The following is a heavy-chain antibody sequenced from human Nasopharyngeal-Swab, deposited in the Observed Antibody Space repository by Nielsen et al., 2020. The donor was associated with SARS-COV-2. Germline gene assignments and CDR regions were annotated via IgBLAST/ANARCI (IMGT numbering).Heavy chain of an antibody. CDR3: AKLLRGAPIDY. CDR2: ISPGPGST. Sequence: WIRQPPGKGLEWISYISPGPGSTYYTDSVRGRFTISRDNSKRTLYLQMNSLRVEDTAIYYCAKLLRGAPIDYWGQGTLVTVSS. V-gene: IGHV3-23*03. D-gene: IGHD5-24*01. J-gene: IGHJ4*02.